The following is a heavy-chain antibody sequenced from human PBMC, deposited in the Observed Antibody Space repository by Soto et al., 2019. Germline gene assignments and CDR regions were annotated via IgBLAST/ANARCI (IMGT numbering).Heavy chain of an antibody. CDR1: GGSISSYY. CDR2: IYYSGST. D-gene: IGHD6-19*01. V-gene: IGHV4-59*01. J-gene: IGHJ5*02. Sequence: SETLSLTCPVSGGSISSYYVSWLRQPPGKGLEWIGYIYYSGSTNYNPSLKRRVTISVDTSKNQFSLKLSSVTAADTAVYYCARAGLYSSGWYWFDPWGQGTLVTVSS. CDR3: ARAGLYSSGWYWFDP.